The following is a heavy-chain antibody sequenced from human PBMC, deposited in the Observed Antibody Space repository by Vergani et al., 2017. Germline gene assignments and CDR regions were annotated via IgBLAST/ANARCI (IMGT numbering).Heavy chain of an antibody. D-gene: IGHD1-7*01. CDR3: ARDAPDGWNYGNYFDY. V-gene: IGHV3-66*01. Sequence: VQLVESGGGLVKPGGSLRLSCAASGFTVSSNYMSWVRQAPGKGLEWVSVIYSGGSTYYADSVKGRFTISRDNSKNTLYLQMNSLRAEDTAVYYCARDAPDGWNYGNYFDYWGQGTLVTVSS. J-gene: IGHJ4*02. CDR1: GFTVSSNY. CDR2: IYSGGST.